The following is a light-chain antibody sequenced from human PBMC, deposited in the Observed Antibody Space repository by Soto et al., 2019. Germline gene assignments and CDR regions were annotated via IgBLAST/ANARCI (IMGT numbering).Light chain of an antibody. J-gene: IGKJ1*01. CDR2: GAF. Sequence: EIVLTQSPGTLSLSPGERATFSCRASQSVSSNYLAWYQQKPGQAPTLLIYGAFKRATGIPDRFSGSGSGTDFTLTISRVEPEDFAVYCCQQYGSSPRTFGQGTKVDIK. V-gene: IGKV3-20*01. CDR1: QSVSSNY. CDR3: QQYGSSPRT.